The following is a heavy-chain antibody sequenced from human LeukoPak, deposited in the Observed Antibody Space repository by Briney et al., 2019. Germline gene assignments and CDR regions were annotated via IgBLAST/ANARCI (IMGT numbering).Heavy chain of an antibody. J-gene: IGHJ4*02. Sequence: ASVKVSCKASGYTFTGYYMNWVRQAPGQGLEWMGWINPNSGGTNYAQKFQGRVTMTSDTSISTVYMELSRLRSDDTAVYYCAKEAVAGTWYFDYWGQGALVTVSS. CDR1: GYTFTGYY. CDR2: INPNSGGT. D-gene: IGHD6-19*01. CDR3: AKEAVAGTWYFDY. V-gene: IGHV1-2*02.